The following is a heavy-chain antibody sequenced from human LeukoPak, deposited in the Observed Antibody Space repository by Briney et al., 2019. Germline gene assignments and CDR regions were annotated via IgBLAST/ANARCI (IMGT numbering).Heavy chain of an antibody. D-gene: IGHD2-15*01. CDR3: AKDIRIAGPTYFDL. CDR1: GFTFDDYA. Sequence: GRSLRLSCAASGFTFDDYAMHWVRQAPGKGLEWVSGISWNSGSIGYADSVKGRFTISRDNAKNSLYLQMNSLRAEDTALYYCAKDIRIAGPTYFDLWGRGTLVTVSS. J-gene: IGHJ2*01. CDR2: ISWNSGSI. V-gene: IGHV3-9*01.